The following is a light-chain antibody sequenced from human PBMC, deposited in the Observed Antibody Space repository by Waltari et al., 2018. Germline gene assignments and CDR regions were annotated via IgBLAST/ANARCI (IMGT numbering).Light chain of an antibody. Sequence: DLQMTQSPSSLSASVGDRVTIPCRASQSISSYLNWYQQKPGKAPKLLIYAASSLQSGVPSRFSGSGSGTDFTLTISSLQPEDFATYYCQQSYSTLLLTFGPGTKVDIK. V-gene: IGKV1-39*01. CDR2: AAS. J-gene: IGKJ3*01. CDR3: QQSYSTLLLT. CDR1: QSISSY.